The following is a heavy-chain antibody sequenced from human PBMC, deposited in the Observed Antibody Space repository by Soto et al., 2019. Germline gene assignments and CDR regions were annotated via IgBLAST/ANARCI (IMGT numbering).Heavy chain of an antibody. CDR3: VRTSLVVAAATREDY. Sequence: EVQLVESGGGLVQPGESLRLSCAASGFTFSSYWMHWVRQAPGKGLVWVSRINSDGSSTSYAGSVKGRFTISRDNAKNTLYLQMNSLGAEDTAVYYCVRTSLVVAAATREDYWGQGTLVTVYS. V-gene: IGHV3-74*01. CDR1: GFTFSSYW. D-gene: IGHD2-15*01. J-gene: IGHJ4*02. CDR2: INSDGSST.